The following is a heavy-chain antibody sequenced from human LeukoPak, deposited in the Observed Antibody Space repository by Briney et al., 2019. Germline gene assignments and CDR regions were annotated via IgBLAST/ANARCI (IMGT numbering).Heavy chain of an antibody. J-gene: IGHJ4*02. V-gene: IGHV4-30-4*01. Sequence: PSETLSLTCTVSGGSISSGDYYWGWVRQPPGKGLEWLGYIYYSGSTYYNPSLKSRVTISVDTSKNQFSLKLSSVTAADTAVYYCARKYYYGSGSYYERHYFDYWGQGTLVTVSS. D-gene: IGHD3-10*01. CDR1: GGSISSGDYY. CDR3: ARKYYYGSGSYYERHYFDY. CDR2: IYYSGST.